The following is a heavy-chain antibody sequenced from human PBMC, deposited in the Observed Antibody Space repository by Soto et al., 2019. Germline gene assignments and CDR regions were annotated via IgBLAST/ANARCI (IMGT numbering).Heavy chain of an antibody. Sequence: ASVKVSCKASGGTFSSYAISWVRQAPGQGLEWMGGIIPIFGTANYAQKFQGRVTITADESTSTAYMELSSLRSEDTAVYYCARAVSIAAAGTGFDPWGQGTLVTVSS. D-gene: IGHD6-13*01. CDR3: ARAVSIAAAGTGFDP. J-gene: IGHJ5*02. CDR2: IIPIFGTA. CDR1: GGTFSSYA. V-gene: IGHV1-69*13.